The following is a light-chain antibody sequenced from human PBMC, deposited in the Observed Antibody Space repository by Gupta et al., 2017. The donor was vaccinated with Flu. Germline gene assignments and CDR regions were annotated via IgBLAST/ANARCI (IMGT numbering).Light chain of an antibody. CDR1: SSNVGSNA. J-gene: IGLJ1*01. V-gene: IGLV1-44*01. Sequence: QSVLAQPPSASGTPGQRVTISCSGSSSNVGSNAVHWYQQVPGTAPKLLMYDKKQRPSGVPDRFSGSKSGTSASLAISGLQSEDEADYYWAAWDGSLNGHYVFGTGTEVTVL. CDR3: AAWDGSLNGHYV. CDR2: DKK.